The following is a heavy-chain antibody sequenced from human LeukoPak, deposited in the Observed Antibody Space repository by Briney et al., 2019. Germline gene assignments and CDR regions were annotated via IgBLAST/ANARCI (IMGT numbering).Heavy chain of an antibody. CDR2: IWYDGSKT. Sequence: GRSLGLSCTTSGFTFTNYGINWVRQAPGKGLEWVTAIWYDGSKTSYTDSVKGRFTVSRDISKNTVYLQMNGLKAEDTAVYYCARDDCSTTPCYAYWGQGTLVTVSS. CDR3: ARDDCSTTPCYAY. D-gene: IGHD2-2*01. V-gene: IGHV3-33*01. CDR1: GFTFTNYG. J-gene: IGHJ4*02.